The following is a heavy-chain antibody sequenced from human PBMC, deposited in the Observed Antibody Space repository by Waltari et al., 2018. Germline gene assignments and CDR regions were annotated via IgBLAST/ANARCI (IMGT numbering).Heavy chain of an antibody. J-gene: IGHJ3*01. CDR3: AKRIVGGPFDV. D-gene: IGHD1-26*01. CDR2: IIPIFGKP. V-gene: IGHV1-69*12. CDR1: GGSFGTYA. Sequence: QVHLVQSGAEVRRPGSSVKVSCEASGGSFGTYAIPWVRQAPGQGLEGIAGIIPIFGKPNYAQKFQDRVKVAADELTRTAFMELSSLRPDDTAVYYCAKRIVGGPFDVWGQGTMVIVSS.